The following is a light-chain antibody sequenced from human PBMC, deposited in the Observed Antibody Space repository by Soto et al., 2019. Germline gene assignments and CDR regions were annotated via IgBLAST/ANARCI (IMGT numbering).Light chain of an antibody. CDR2: DVS. Sequence: QSALTQPASVSGSPGQSITISCTGTSSDVGGYNYVSWYQQHPGKAPKLMIYDVSNRPSGVSNRFSGSKSGNTASLTISGLQAEDEADYYCSSYTRSNTLRVFGGGTKLTVL. V-gene: IGLV2-14*03. CDR3: SSYTRSNTLRV. J-gene: IGLJ3*02. CDR1: SSDVGGYNY.